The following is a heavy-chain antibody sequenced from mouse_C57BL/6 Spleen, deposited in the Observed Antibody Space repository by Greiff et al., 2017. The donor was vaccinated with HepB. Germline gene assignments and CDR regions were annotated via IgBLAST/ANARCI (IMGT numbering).Heavy chain of an antibody. CDR3: ARDGGWLLRFAY. V-gene: IGHV5-4*01. J-gene: IGHJ3*01. CDR1: GFTFSSYA. CDR2: ISDGGSYT. D-gene: IGHD2-3*01. Sequence: DVKLVESGGGLVKPGGSLKLSCAASGFTFSSYAMSWVRQTPDKRLEWVATISDGGSYTYYPDNVKGRFTISRDNAKNKLYLQMSHLKSEDTAMYYCARDGGWLLRFAYWGQGTLVTVSA.